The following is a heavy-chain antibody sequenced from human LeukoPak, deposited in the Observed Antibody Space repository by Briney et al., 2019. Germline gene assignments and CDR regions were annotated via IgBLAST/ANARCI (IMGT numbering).Heavy chain of an antibody. CDR3: ARGPQQDYDFWSGYYTDYYYYMDV. CDR2: INHRGST. V-gene: IGHV4-34*01. D-gene: IGHD3-3*01. CDR1: GASFSGYY. Sequence: PSETLSLTCAVYGASFSGYYWNWIRQPPGKGLEWIGEINHRGSTNYNPSLKSRVTISVDTSKSQFSLKLSSVTAADTAVYYCARGPQQDYDFWSGYYTDYYYYMDVWGKGTTVTVSS. J-gene: IGHJ6*03.